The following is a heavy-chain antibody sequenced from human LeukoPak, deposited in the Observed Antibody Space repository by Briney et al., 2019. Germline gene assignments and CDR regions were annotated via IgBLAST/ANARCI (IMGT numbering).Heavy chain of an antibody. J-gene: IGHJ4*02. CDR2: IVPIFGTA. V-gene: IGHV1-69*06. Sequence: SVKVSCKASGGTFSSYAISWVRQAPGQGLEWMGGIVPIFGTANYAQKFQGRVTITADKSTSTAYMELSSLRSEDTAVYYCAREFYSYGLDYWGQGTLVTVSS. CDR1: GGTFSSYA. D-gene: IGHD5-18*01. CDR3: AREFYSYGLDY.